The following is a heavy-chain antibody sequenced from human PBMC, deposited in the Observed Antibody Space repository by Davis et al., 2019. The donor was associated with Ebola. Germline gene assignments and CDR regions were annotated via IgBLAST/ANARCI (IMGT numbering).Heavy chain of an antibody. V-gene: IGHV1-18*01. CDR3: ARVESISWPYFDY. Sequence: ASVKVSCKASGYTFNIYGISWVRQAPGQGLEWMGWISAYNGNINYVQKLQGRVTMTTDTSTSTAYMELRSLRSDDTAVYYCARVESISWPYFDYWGQGTLVTVSS. CDR1: GYTFNIYG. CDR2: ISAYNGNI. D-gene: IGHD6-13*01. J-gene: IGHJ4*02.